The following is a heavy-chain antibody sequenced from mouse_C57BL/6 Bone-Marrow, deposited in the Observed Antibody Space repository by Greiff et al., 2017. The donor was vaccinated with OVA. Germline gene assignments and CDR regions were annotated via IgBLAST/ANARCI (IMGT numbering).Heavy chain of an antibody. J-gene: IGHJ4*01. D-gene: IGHD2-2*01. V-gene: IGHV14-4*01. CDR3: TTPMVTTTMDY. Sequence: EVKLVESGAELVRPGASVKLSCTASGFNIKDDYMHWVKQRPEQGLEWIGWIDPENGDTEYASKFQGKATITADTSSNTAYLQLSSLTSEDTAVYYCTTPMVTTTMDYWGQGTSVTVSS. CDR2: IDPENGDT. CDR1: GFNIKDDY.